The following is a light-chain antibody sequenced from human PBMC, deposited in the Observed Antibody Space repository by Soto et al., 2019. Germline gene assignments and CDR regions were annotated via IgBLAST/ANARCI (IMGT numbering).Light chain of an antibody. Sequence: SYELTQPPSVSVAPGQTARITCGGNNIGSESVHWYQQKPGQAPMVVVYDDSDRPSGIPERFSGSNSGNTATLTISRVEGGDEADYYCQVCHSGGDHAVFGGGTKLTVL. J-gene: IGLJ3*02. CDR1: NIGSES. CDR2: DDS. CDR3: QVCHSGGDHAV. V-gene: IGLV3-21*02.